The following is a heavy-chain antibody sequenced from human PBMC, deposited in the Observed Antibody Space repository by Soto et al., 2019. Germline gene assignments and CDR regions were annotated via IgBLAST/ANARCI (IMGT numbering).Heavy chain of an antibody. V-gene: IGHV4-59*01. J-gene: IGHJ5*02. D-gene: IGHD2-2*01. CDR2: IYYIGST. CDR1: GGSISSYY. Sequence: TLSLTCTVSGGSISSYYWSWIRQPPGKGLEWIGYIYYIGSTNYNPSLKSRVTISVDTSKNQFSLKLSSVTAADTAVYYCARGLRRQLLNWFDPWGQGTLVTVSS. CDR3: ARGLRRQLLNWFDP.